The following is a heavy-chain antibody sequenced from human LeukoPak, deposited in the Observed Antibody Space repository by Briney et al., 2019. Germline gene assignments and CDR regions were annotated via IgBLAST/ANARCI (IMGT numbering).Heavy chain of an antibody. CDR2: IRYDGSNK. CDR1: GFTFSSYG. V-gene: IGHV3-30*02. Sequence: PGGSLRLSCAASGFTFSSYGMHWVGQAPGKGLEWVAFIRYDGSNKYYADSVKGRFTISRDNSKNTLYLQMNSLRAEDTAIYYCAKDRVSPASFVGYNDYWGQGTLVTVSS. J-gene: IGHJ4*02. D-gene: IGHD2-2*01. CDR3: AKDRVSPASFVGYNDY.